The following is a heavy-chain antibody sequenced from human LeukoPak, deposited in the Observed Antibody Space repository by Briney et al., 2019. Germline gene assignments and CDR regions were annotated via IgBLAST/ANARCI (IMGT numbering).Heavy chain of an antibody. Sequence: ASVKVSYKASGYTFTSYYMHWVRQAPGQGLEWMGIINPSGGSTSYAQKFQGRVTMTRDTSTSTVYMELSSLRSEDTAVYYCARERRYGSGSYYYYYYGMDVWGQGTTVTVSS. V-gene: IGHV1-46*01. D-gene: IGHD3-10*01. CDR1: GYTFTSYY. CDR2: INPSGGST. J-gene: IGHJ6*02. CDR3: ARERRYGSGSYYYYYYGMDV.